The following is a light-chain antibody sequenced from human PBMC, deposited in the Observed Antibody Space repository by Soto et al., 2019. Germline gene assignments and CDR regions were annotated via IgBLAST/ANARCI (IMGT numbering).Light chain of an antibody. CDR2: EDT. CDR3: CSYATSSTYV. V-gene: IGLV2-23*01. Sequence: QSALTQPASGYGSPGQALGISCTGTSSDVGSYNLVSWYQQHPGKAPKLMIYEDTKRPSGVSDRFSGSKSGNTASLTISGLQAEDEADYYCCSYATSSTYVFGTGTKVTVL. J-gene: IGLJ1*01. CDR1: SSDVGSYNL.